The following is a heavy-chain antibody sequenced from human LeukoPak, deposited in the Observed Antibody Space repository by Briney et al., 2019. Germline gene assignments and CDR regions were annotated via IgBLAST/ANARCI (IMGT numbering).Heavy chain of an antibody. Sequence: GGSLRLSCAASGFTFSSYWMHWVRQAPGKGLVWVSRINSDGSSTSYADSVKGRFTISRDNAKNTLYLQMNSLRAEDTAVYYCAREPMVRGVISYYGMDVWGQGTTVTVSS. V-gene: IGHV3-74*01. D-gene: IGHD3-10*01. CDR3: AREPMVRGVISYYGMDV. J-gene: IGHJ6*02. CDR2: INSDGSST. CDR1: GFTFSSYW.